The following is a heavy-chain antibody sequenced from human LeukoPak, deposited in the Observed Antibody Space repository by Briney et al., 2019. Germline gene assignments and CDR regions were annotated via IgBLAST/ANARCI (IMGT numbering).Heavy chain of an antibody. CDR1: GFTFSNYP. CDR2: ITGNGDNT. V-gene: IGHV3-64D*06. Sequence: GGTLRLSCSASGFTFSNYPMHWVRQPPGQGLDYVSAITGNGDNTDYADSLNGRFTISRDNSKNTLYLQMSSLRADDPAVYYCVKKYGSGRHYDYWGQGTLVTDSP. D-gene: IGHD3-10*01. J-gene: IGHJ4*02. CDR3: VKKYGSGRHYDY.